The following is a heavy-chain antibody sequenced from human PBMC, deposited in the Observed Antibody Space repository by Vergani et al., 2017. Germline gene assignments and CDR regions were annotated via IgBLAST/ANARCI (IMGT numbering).Heavy chain of an antibody. CDR2: ISGSGGFT. V-gene: IGHV3-23*01. Sequence: EVQLLESGGNLVQPGGSLRLSCAASGFTFTNFAMTWVRQAPGEGLEWVSGISGSGGFTYYADSVKGRFTISRDNSKNTMFLQMNSLRAEDTAVYYCAKIGVGVLRFLEWLSYFDYWGQGTLVTVSS. J-gene: IGHJ4*02. D-gene: IGHD3-3*01. CDR3: AKIGVGVLRFLEWLSYFDY. CDR1: GFTFTNFA.